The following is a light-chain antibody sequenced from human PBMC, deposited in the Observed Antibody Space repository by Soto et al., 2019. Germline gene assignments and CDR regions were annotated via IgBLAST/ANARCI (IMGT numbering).Light chain of an antibody. CDR1: QTIRGL. CDR3: QQRHKWPIT. J-gene: IGKJ5*01. Sequence: EIVLTQSPATLSLSPGERATLSCRTSQTIRGLLNWNQQRPGQDPRLLIYDTSNRATDIPGRFSGSGYGTDFILTFTSLHPDDFGVYFCQQRHKWPITFGKGTRLDIK. V-gene: IGKV3-11*01. CDR2: DTS.